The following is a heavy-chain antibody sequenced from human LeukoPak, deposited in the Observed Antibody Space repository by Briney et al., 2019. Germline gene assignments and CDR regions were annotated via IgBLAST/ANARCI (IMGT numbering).Heavy chain of an antibody. CDR1: GGTFSSYA. V-gene: IGHV1-69*04. J-gene: IGHJ6*02. CDR2: IIPILGIA. Sequence: GSSVKVSCKASGGTFSSYAISLVRQAPGQGLEWMARIIPILGIANYAQKFQGRVTITADKSTSTAYMELSSLRSEDTAVYYCAREEGYCSGGSCRDYYYYGMGVWGQGTTVTVSS. D-gene: IGHD2-15*01. CDR3: AREEGYCSGGSCRDYYYYGMGV.